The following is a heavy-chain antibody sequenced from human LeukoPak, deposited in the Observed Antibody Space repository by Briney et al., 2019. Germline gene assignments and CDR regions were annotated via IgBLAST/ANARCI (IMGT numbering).Heavy chain of an antibody. CDR2: ISGSGGST. D-gene: IGHD3-22*01. V-gene: IGHV3-23*01. Sequence: PGRSLRLSCAASGFTFSSYAMSWVRQAPGKGLEWVSAISGSGGSTYYADSVKGRFTISRDNSKNTLYLQMNSLRAEDTAVYYCAGYYDSSGYYTETPVDYWGQGTLVTVSS. CDR3: AGYYDSSGYYTETPVDY. J-gene: IGHJ4*02. CDR1: GFTFSSYA.